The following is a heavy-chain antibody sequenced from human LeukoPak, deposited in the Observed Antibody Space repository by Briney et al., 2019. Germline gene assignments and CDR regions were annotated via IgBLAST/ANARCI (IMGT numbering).Heavy chain of an antibody. CDR3: ARAGYCGGDCYPRYYYGMDV. J-gene: IGHJ6*02. CDR2: IGSDNKP. CDR1: GFTFTAYA. V-gene: IGHV3-23*05. D-gene: IGHD2-21*02. Sequence: GGSLRLSCEASGFTFTAYAITWVRPAPGKGLEWVSSIGSDNKPHYSESVKGRFAISRDNSKSMLFLQLNSLRAEDTAVYYCARAGYCGGDCYPRYYYGMDVWGQGTTVTVSS.